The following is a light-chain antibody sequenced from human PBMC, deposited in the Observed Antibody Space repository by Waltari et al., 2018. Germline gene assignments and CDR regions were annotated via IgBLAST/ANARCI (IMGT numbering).Light chain of an antibody. CDR1: KSLLPSNGYHY. CDR2: FGS. V-gene: IGKV2-28*01. CDR3: MQGLHTPFT. Sequence: DIMMTPSSILLPVIPGAAPYTPCRSSKSLLPSNGYHYLDWSLQKPGQHPPRLIYFGSSRDSVFADRFSGNASGTDFTLKVSRVEAEDVGVYFCMQGLHTPFTFGQGTKLEI. J-gene: IGKJ2*01.